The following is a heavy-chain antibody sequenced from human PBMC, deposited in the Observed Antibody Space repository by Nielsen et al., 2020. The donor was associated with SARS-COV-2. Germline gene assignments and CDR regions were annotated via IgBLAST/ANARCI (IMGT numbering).Heavy chain of an antibody. V-gene: IGHV3-13*01. Sequence: GESLSLSCAASGFTFNNYDMHWVRQATGKGLEWVSAIGTGGDTFYPGSVKGRFTNSRENAKNSLYLKMNSLRAGDTAVYYCARAGALSSSWYSMDFWGQGTTVTVSS. J-gene: IGHJ6*02. CDR2: IGTGGDT. D-gene: IGHD6-13*01. CDR3: ARAGALSSSWYSMDF. CDR1: GFTFNNYD.